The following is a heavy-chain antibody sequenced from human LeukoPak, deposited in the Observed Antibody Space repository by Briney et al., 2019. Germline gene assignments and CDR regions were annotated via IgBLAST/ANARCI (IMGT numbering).Heavy chain of an antibody. J-gene: IGHJ4*02. D-gene: IGHD5-12*01. Sequence: ESGPALVKPTQTLTLTCTFSGFSLSTSGMCVSWIRQPPGEALEWLARIDWDDDKYYSTSLKTRLTISKDTSKNQVVLTMTNMDPVNTATYYCARIWKSGHDHWGQGTLVTVSS. CDR2: IDWDDDK. CDR1: GFSLSTSGMC. CDR3: ARIWKSGHDH. V-gene: IGHV2-70*11.